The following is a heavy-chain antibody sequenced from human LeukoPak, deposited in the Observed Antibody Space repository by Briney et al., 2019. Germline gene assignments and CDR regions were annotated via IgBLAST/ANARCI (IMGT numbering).Heavy chain of an antibody. CDR1: GFTFSSYA. D-gene: IGHD6-13*01. Sequence: PGGSLRLSCAASGFTFSSYAMSWVRQAPGKGLEWVSAISGSGGSTYYADSVKGRFTISRDISKNTLYLQMNSLRAEDTAVYYCAKAPPSSYYHNYGMDVWGQGTTVTVSS. V-gene: IGHV3-23*01. J-gene: IGHJ6*02. CDR3: AKAPPSSYYHNYGMDV. CDR2: ISGSGGST.